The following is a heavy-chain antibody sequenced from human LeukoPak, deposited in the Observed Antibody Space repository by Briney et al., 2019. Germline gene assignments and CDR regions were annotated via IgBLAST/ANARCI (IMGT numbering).Heavy chain of an antibody. Sequence: PGGSLRLSCAASGFTFSSYGMHWVRQAPGKGLEWVAVIWYDGSNKYYADSVKGRFTISRDNSKNTLYLQMDSLRAEDTAVYYCARAQYSSSWYEDFDYWGQGTVLTVSS. CDR2: IWYDGSNK. J-gene: IGHJ4*02. V-gene: IGHV3-33*01. CDR1: GFTFSSYG. D-gene: IGHD6-13*01. CDR3: ARAQYSSSWYEDFDY.